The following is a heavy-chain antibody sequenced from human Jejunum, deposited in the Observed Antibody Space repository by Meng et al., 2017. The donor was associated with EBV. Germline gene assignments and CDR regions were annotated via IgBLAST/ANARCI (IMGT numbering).Heavy chain of an antibody. J-gene: IGHJ4*02. Sequence: ELGRGLVEPSWPLSAPWPVSGDSLSSSNWWSWVRQPPGKGLEWIGEIYHSGSTNYNPSLKSRVTISVDKSKNQFSLKLSSVTAADTAVYYCARYGSGYFPALWYWGQGTLVTVSS. CDR3: ARYGSGYFPALWY. CDR1: GDSLSSSNW. D-gene: IGHD3-3*01. V-gene: IGHV4-4*02. CDR2: IYHSGST.